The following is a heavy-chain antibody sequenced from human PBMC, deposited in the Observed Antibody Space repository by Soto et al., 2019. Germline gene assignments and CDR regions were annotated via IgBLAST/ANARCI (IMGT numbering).Heavy chain of an antibody. Sequence: QVQLQESGPGLVKPSGTRSRTCAVTGGCICSSNWGSWVRQPPGKGLEWIGEIYHSGSTNYNPSLKSRVTISVDKSENQFALKLSSLSAACTAVLYYAKCITALGPIDNWGQGTLVTVSS. D-gene: IGHD1-20*01. CDR2: IYHSGST. CDR3: AKCITALGPIDN. V-gene: IGHV4-4*02. CDR1: GGCICSSNW. J-gene: IGHJ4*02.